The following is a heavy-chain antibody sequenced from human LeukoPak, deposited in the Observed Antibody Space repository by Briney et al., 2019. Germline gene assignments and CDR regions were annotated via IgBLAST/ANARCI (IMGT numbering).Heavy chain of an antibody. CDR2: FDPEDGET. Sequence: ASVKVSCKVSGYTLTELSMHWVRQAPGKGLEWMGGFDPEDGETIYAQKFQGRVTMTEDTSTDTAYMGLSSLGSEDTAVYYCATPSYCSSTSCPHDRWFDPWGQGTLVTVSS. J-gene: IGHJ5*02. CDR1: GYTLTELS. CDR3: ATPSYCSSTSCPHDRWFDP. V-gene: IGHV1-24*01. D-gene: IGHD2-2*01.